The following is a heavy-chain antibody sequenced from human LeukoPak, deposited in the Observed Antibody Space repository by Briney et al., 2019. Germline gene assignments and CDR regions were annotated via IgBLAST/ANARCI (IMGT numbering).Heavy chain of an antibody. CDR3: ARASSGSRDY. V-gene: IGHV3-48*04. CDR1: GFTFSSYS. D-gene: IGHD3-22*01. CDR2: MTSSSDII. Sequence: GGSLRLSCAASGFTFSSYSMNWVRQAPGKGLEWISYMTSSSDIIYYADSVKGRFTVSRDNAKSSLYLQMNSLRAEDTAMYYCARASSGSRDYWGQGTLVTVSS. J-gene: IGHJ4*02.